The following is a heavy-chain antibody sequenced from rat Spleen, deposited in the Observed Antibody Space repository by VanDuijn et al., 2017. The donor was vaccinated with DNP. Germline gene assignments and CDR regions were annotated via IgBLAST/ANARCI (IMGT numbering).Heavy chain of an antibody. CDR3: ARDNYVTYGAMDP. D-gene: IGHD1-11*01. CDR2: ISYDGLRT. Sequence: EVHLVESGGGLIQPGRSLNLSCVASGFTFSDYAMAWVRQAPKGGLEWVATISYDGLRTCYRDSVKGRFTISRDDAKSTLFLQMDSLRSEDTATYYCARDNYVTYGAMDPWGQGTSVTVSS. J-gene: IGHJ4*01. V-gene: IGHV5-17*01. CDR1: GFTFSDYA.